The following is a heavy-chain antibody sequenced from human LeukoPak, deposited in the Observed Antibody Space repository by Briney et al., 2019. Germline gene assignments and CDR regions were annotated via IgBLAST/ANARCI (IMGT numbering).Heavy chain of an antibody. CDR2: ISGSGGST. D-gene: IGHD6-6*01. J-gene: IGHJ4*02. CDR3: VTQRLGGSSDY. Sequence: GGSLRLSCAASGFTFSSYVMTWVRQAPGKGLEWVSTISGSGGSTYYADSVKGRFTISRDNSKTTLYLQMNSLRAEDTAIYYCVTQRLGGSSDYWGQGTLVTVSS. V-gene: IGHV3-23*01. CDR1: GFTFSSYV.